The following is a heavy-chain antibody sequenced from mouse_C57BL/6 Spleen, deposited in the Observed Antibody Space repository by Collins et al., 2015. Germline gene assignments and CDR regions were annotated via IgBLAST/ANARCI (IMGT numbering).Heavy chain of an antibody. J-gene: IGHJ1*03. Sequence: QVQLQQPGTELVKPGASVKLSCKASGYTFTSYWMHWVKQRPGQGLEWIGNINPSNGGTNYNEKFKSKATLTVDKSSSTAYMQLSSLTSEDSAVYYCARGPFITTVVGWYFDVWGTGTTVTVSS. CDR2: INPSNGGT. D-gene: IGHD1-1*01. V-gene: IGHV1-53*01. CDR3: ARGPFITTVVGWYFDV. CDR1: GYTFTSYW.